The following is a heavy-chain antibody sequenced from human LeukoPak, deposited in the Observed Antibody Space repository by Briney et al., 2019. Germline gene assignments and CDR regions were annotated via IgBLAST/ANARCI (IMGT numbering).Heavy chain of an antibody. CDR2: IIPIFGTA. Sequence: SVKVSCKASGGTFSSYAISWVRQAPVQGHEWMGGIIPIFGTANYAQKFQGRVTITADESTSTAYMELSSLRSEDTAVYYCAREGREYAAWGYSSYKGAFDIWGQGTMVTVSS. CDR3: AREGREYAAWGYSSYKGAFDI. J-gene: IGHJ3*02. D-gene: IGHD6-19*01. V-gene: IGHV1-69*13. CDR1: GGTFSSYA.